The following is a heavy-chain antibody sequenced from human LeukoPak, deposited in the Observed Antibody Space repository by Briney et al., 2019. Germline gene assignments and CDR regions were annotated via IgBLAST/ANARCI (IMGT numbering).Heavy chain of an antibody. V-gene: IGHV1-24*01. CDR3: ATGYTYDYSLY. Sequence: ASVKVSCKVFGDTGTGFSIHWGRQAPGHGLEWMGGFDPEDGARIFAQKFQGRVTMTEDTSTDTAYMDLSSLRSEDTAVYYCATGYTYDYSLYWGQGTLVTVSS. CDR1: GDTGTGFS. CDR2: FDPEDGAR. J-gene: IGHJ4*02. D-gene: IGHD5-18*01.